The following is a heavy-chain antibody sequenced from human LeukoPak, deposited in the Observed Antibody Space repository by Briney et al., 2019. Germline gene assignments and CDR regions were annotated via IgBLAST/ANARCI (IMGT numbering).Heavy chain of an antibody. CDR1: GFTFSSSA. D-gene: IGHD2-2*01. CDR3: AKGGTGYCSSTSCYLFGSYFDY. Sequence: GGSLRLSCAASGFTFSSSAMSWVRQAPGKGLEWVSAISSSGGSTYYADSVKGRITISRDNSKNTLYLQMNSLRAEDTAVYYCAKGGTGYCSSTSCYLFGSYFDYWGQGTLVTVSS. V-gene: IGHV3-23*01. J-gene: IGHJ4*02. CDR2: ISSSGGST.